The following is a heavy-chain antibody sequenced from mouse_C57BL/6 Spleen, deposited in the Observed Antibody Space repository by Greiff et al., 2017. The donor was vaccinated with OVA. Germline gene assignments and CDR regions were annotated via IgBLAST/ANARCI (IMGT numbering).Heavy chain of an antibody. Sequence: VQLKQSGPELVKPGASVKIPCKASGYTFTDYNMDWVKQSHGKSLEWIGDIKPNTGGTIYNQKFKGKATLTVDKSSSTAYMELRSLTSEDTADYSCARSYSNYEDDAMDYWGQGTSVTVSS. CDR2: IKPNTGGT. D-gene: IGHD2-5*01. J-gene: IGHJ4*01. V-gene: IGHV1-18*01. CDR3: ARSYSNYEDDAMDY. CDR1: GYTFTDYN.